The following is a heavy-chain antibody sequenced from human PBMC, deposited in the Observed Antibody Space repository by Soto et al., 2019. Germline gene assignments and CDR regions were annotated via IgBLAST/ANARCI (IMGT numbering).Heavy chain of an antibody. J-gene: IGHJ6*01. D-gene: IGHD6-13*01. CDR2: ISSSSSYI. CDR3: ARDWTPYSSSWQDYYYYGLDV. V-gene: IGHV3-21*01. Sequence: GGSLRLSCAASGFTFSSYSMNWVRQAPGKGLEWVSSISSSSSYIYYADSVKGRFTISRDNAKNSLYLQMNSLRAEDTAVYYCARDWTPYSSSWQDYYYYGLDVWGQGTTVSVSS. CDR1: GFTFSSYS.